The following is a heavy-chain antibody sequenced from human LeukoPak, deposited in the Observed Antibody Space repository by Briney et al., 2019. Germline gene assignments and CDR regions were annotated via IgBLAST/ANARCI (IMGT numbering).Heavy chain of an antibody. CDR3: ARSDSSGYYYDY. CDR1: GYTFTGYY. Sequence: VSVKVSCNASGYTFTGYYMHWVRQAPGQGLEWMGRINPNSGGTNYAQKFQGRVTMTRDTSISTAYMELSRLRSDDTAVYYCARSDSSGYYYDYWGQGTLVTVSS. D-gene: IGHD3-22*01. J-gene: IGHJ4*02. V-gene: IGHV1-2*06. CDR2: INPNSGGT.